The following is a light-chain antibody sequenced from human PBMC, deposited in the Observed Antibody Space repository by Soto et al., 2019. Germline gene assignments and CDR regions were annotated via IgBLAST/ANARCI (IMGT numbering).Light chain of an antibody. J-gene: IGKJ1*01. Sequence: DIQMTQSPSSLSASVGDRVTITCQASQDISNFLNWYHQKPGKSPKLLIYSSSSLQSGVPSRFSGSGSGTDFTLTISSLQPEDFATYYCQQSYSTPRTFGQGTKVDIK. V-gene: IGKV1-39*01. CDR2: SSS. CDR3: QQSYSTPRT. CDR1: QDISNF.